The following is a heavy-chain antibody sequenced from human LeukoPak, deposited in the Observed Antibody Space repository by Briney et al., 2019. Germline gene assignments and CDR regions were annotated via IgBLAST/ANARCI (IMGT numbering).Heavy chain of an antibody. CDR1: GYTLTELS. D-gene: IGHD3-22*01. CDR3: ASEYKYDSSGANAFDI. V-gene: IGHV1-24*01. Sequence: ASVKVSCKVSGYTLTELSMHWVRQAPGKGLEWMGGFDPEDGETIYAQKFQGRVTMTRDTSSSTAYMELSSLRSADTAVYYCASEYKYDSSGANAFDIWGQGTMVTVSS. CDR2: FDPEDGET. J-gene: IGHJ3*02.